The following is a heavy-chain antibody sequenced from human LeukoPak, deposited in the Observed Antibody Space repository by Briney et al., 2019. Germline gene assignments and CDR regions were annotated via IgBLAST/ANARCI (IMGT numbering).Heavy chain of an antibody. CDR3: ARRHRSGWFFDY. CDR1: RFTISTDY. Sequence: GGSLRLSCTVSRFTISTDYMVWVRQAPEQGLEWVSVLYNTGTTYYADSVKGRFTISRDNSKNMLYLQMNSLTAEDTAVYYCARRHRSGWFFDYWGQGTLVTVSS. D-gene: IGHD6-19*01. V-gene: IGHV3-66*01. J-gene: IGHJ4*02. CDR2: LYNTGTT.